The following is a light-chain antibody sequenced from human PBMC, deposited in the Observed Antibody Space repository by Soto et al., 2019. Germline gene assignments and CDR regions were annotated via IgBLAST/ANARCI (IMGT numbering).Light chain of an antibody. CDR1: ESVRSY. V-gene: IGKV3-11*01. J-gene: IGKJ1*01. Sequence: EIVLTQSPATLSLSPGERATLSCRASESVRSYLAWYQQKPGQAPRLLITDASKRATGIPDRFSGSGSGTDFTLTISSLEPEDFAVYYCQQRSNWPPTFGQGTKVDIK. CDR3: QQRSNWPPT. CDR2: DAS.